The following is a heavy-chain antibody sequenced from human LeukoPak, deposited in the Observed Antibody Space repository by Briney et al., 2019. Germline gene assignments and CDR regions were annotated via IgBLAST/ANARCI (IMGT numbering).Heavy chain of an antibody. J-gene: IGHJ3*02. Sequence: SETLSLTCTVSGGSISSSSYYWGWIRQPPGKGLEWIGSIYYSGSTYYNPSLKSRVTISVDTSKNQFSLKLSSVTAADTAVYYCARFILAGYYKFGAFDIWGQGTMVTVSS. V-gene: IGHV4-39*01. D-gene: IGHD3-9*01. CDR2: IYYSGST. CDR3: ARFILAGYYKFGAFDI. CDR1: GGSISSSSYY.